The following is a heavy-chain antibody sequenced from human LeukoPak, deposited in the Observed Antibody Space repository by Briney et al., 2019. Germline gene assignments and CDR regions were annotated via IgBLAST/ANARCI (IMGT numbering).Heavy chain of an antibody. V-gene: IGHV3-30*18. Sequence: GGSLRLSCAASGFTFSSYGMHWVRQAPGKGLEWVAVISYDGSNKYYADSVKGRFTISRDNSKNTLYLQMNSLRAEDTAVYYCAKPARTDYTDYWGQGTLVTVSS. CDR2: ISYDGSNK. CDR3: AKPARTDYTDY. J-gene: IGHJ4*02. D-gene: IGHD1-14*01. CDR1: GFTFSSYG.